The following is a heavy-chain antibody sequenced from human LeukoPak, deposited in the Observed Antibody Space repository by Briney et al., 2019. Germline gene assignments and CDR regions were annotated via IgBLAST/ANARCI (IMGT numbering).Heavy chain of an antibody. D-gene: IGHD4-17*01. V-gene: IGHV2-70*04. CDR2: IDWDGDI. CDR3: ARVTTVLNWFDP. Sequence: ESGPALVKPTQTLTLTCTFSGFSLTTGMGVTWIRQPPGKALEWLARIDWDGDIWYNTSLKTRLTVSKDTSKNQVVLTMTNMDPVDTATYYCARVTTVLNWFDPWGQGTLVTVSS. J-gene: IGHJ5*02. CDR1: GFSLTTGMG.